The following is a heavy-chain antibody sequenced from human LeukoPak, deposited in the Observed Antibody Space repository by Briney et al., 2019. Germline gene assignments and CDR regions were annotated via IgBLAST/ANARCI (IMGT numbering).Heavy chain of an antibody. V-gene: IGHV4-39*01. CDR3: AREFILRGVILKYNWFDP. Sequence: SETLSLTCTVSGDSISIGSHYWGWIRQPPGKGLEWIGSIYYSGSTYYNPSLKSRVTISVDTSKNQFSLKLRSVTAADTAVYYCAREFILRGVILKYNWFDPWGQGTLVTVSS. D-gene: IGHD3-10*01. CDR2: IYYSGST. J-gene: IGHJ5*02. CDR1: GDSISIGSHY.